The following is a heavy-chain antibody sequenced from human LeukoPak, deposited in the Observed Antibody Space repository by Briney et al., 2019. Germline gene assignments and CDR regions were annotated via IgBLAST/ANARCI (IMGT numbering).Heavy chain of an antibody. D-gene: IGHD4-23*01. J-gene: IGHJ6*02. V-gene: IGHV3-53*01. Sequence: GGSLRLSCAASGFIVSSNYMSWVRQAPGKGLEWVSVIYPSGGTYYADSVKGRFTISRDDSKNTLYLQMNSLRAEDTAVYYCATDYAGNSLWYYYGLGVWGQGTTVTVSS. CDR3: ATDYAGNSLWYYYGLGV. CDR1: GFIVSSNY. CDR2: IYPSGGT.